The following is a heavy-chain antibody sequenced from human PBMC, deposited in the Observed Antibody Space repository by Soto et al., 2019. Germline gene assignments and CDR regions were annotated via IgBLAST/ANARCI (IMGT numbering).Heavy chain of an antibody. J-gene: IGHJ6*03. D-gene: IGHD3-3*01. CDR1: GYTFTSYG. CDR2: ISAYNGNT. V-gene: IGHV1-18*01. CDR3: ARALVLEWLLYRYYYYMDV. Sequence: QVQLVQSGAEVKKPGASVKVSCKASGYTFTSYGISWVRQAPGQGLEWMGWISAYNGNTNYAQKLQGRVPMTTDTSTSTAYMELRSLRSDDTAVYYCARALVLEWLLYRYYYYMDVWGKGTTVTVSS.